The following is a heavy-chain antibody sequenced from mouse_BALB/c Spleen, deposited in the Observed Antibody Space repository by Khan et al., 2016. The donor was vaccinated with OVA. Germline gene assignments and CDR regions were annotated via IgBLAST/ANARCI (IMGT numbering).Heavy chain of an antibody. CDR2: INPTNGRT. CDR3: ARIKKSVTTYFDY. V-gene: IGHV1S81*02. CDR1: GYTFTSYW. Sequence: QVQLQQPGAELVKAGASVKMSCKASGYTFTSYWMHWVKQRLGQGLEWFAEINPTNGRTYYNEKFKSKATLTVEKSSSTAYMLLSGPTYEDSAVYYCARIKKSVTTYFDYWGQGTTLTVSS. J-gene: IGHJ2*01. D-gene: IGHD2-1*01.